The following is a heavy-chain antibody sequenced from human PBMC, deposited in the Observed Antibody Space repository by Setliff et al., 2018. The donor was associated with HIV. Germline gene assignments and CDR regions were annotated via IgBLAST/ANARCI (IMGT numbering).Heavy chain of an antibody. Sequence: SETLSLTCAVYGGSFSGYYWSWIRQPPGKGLEWIGEINHSGSTNYNPSLKSRVTISVDTSKNQFSLKLSSVTAADTAVYYCARPYNWNYAGYFDYWGRGTLVTVSS. CDR3: ARPYNWNYAGYFDY. J-gene: IGHJ4*02. CDR2: INHSGST. V-gene: IGHV4-34*01. CDR1: GGSFSGYY. D-gene: IGHD1-7*01.